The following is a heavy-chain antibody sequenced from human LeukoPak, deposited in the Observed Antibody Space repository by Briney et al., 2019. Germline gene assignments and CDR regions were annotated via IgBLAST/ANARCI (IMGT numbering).Heavy chain of an antibody. J-gene: IGHJ4*02. Sequence: PSETLSLTCTVSGGSISSSSYYWGWIRQPPGKGLEWIGSIYYSGSTYYNPSLKSRVTISVDTSKNQFSLKLSSVTAADTAVYYCASTDGKLYTHWGQGTLVTVSS. CDR2: IYYSGST. V-gene: IGHV4-39*07. D-gene: IGHD2-2*02. CDR1: GGSISSSSYY. CDR3: ASTDGKLYTH.